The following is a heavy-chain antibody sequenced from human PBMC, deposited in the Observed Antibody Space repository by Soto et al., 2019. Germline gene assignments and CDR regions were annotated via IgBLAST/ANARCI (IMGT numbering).Heavy chain of an antibody. D-gene: IGHD2-2*01. CDR2: IYWDDDK. V-gene: IGHV2-5*02. Sequence: QITLKESGPPLVKPTQTLTLTCTFSAFSLSTGGVGVGWIRQPPGKALEWLALIYWDDDKRYSPSLRSRLTLTKDTTKNQVVLTMTNTAPVDTATYYCIQRRCCCDCLQSYASYYYYGMDVWGQGTTVTVSS. CDR3: IQRRCCCDCLQSYASYYYYGMDV. J-gene: IGHJ6*02. CDR1: AFSLSTGGVG.